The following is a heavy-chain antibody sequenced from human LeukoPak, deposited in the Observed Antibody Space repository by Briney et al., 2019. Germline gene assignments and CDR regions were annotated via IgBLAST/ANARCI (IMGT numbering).Heavy chain of an antibody. J-gene: IGHJ4*02. D-gene: IGHD6-13*01. Sequence: SETLSLTCTVSGGSISSSSYYWGWIRQPPGKGLEWIGSIYYSGSTYYNPSLKSRVTISVDTSKNQFSLKLSSVTAADTAVYYCARLGSSWFDYWGQGTLVTVSS. V-gene: IGHV4-39*07. CDR3: ARLGSSWFDY. CDR1: GGSISSSSYY. CDR2: IYYSGST.